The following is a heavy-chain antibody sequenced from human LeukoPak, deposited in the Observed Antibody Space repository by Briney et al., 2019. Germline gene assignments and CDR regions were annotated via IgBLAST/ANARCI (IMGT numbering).Heavy chain of an antibody. V-gene: IGHV1-18*04. CDR1: GYTFTSYG. CDR3: ARGSELWSPHYFDY. J-gene: IGHJ4*02. CDR2: ISAYNGNT. D-gene: IGHD5-18*01. Sequence: GASVKVSCKASGYTFTSYGISWVRQAPGQGLEWMGWISAYNGNTNYAQKLQGRVTMTTDTSTSTAYMELSSLRSEDTAVYYCARGSELWSPHYFDYWGQGTLVTVSS.